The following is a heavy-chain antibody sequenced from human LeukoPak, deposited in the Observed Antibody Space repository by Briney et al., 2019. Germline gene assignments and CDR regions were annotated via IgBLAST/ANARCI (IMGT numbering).Heavy chain of an antibody. CDR2: IKSKTDGGTT. D-gene: IGHD3-22*01. Sequence: PGGSLRLSCAASGFTFSNAWMSWDRQAPGKGLEWVGRIKSKTDGGTTDYAAPVKGRFTISRDDSKNTLYLQMNSLKTEDTAVYYCTTDLKTMIVIVGYDMDVWGQGTTVTVSS. V-gene: IGHV3-15*01. J-gene: IGHJ6*02. CDR1: GFTFSNAW. CDR3: TTDLKTMIVIVGYDMDV.